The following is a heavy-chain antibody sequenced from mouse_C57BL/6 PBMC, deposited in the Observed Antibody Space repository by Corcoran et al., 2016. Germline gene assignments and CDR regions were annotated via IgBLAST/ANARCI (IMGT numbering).Heavy chain of an antibody. CDR2: INPNNGGT. J-gene: IGHJ3*01. Sequence: EVQLQQSGPELVKPGASVKISCKASGYTFTDYYMNWVKQSHGKSLEWIGDINPNNGGTSYNQKFTGKATLTVDKSSSTAYMELRSLTSEDSAVYYCARGENSNPAWFAYWGQGTLVTVSA. CDR3: ARGENSNPAWFAY. V-gene: IGHV1-26*01. CDR1: GYTFTDYY. D-gene: IGHD2-5*01.